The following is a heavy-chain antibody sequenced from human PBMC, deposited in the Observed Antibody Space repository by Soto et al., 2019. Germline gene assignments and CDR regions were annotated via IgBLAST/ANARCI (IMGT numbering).Heavy chain of an antibody. CDR3: ARHSPFGNNWNSFDY. V-gene: IGHV4-59*08. CDR1: DGSISTYY. J-gene: IGHJ4*02. Sequence: QVQLQESGPGLVKPSETLSLTCTVSDGSISTYYWGWIRQPPGKGLEWIGYIFYTGSTNYNPSLKSRVTISVDTSKNQFSLKLASVTAADTAVYYCARHSPFGNNWNSFDYGGQGTLVPVSP. CDR2: IFYTGST. D-gene: IGHD1-1*01.